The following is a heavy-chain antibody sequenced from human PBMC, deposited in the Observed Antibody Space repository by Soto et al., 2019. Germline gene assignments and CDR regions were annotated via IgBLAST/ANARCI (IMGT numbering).Heavy chain of an antibody. D-gene: IGHD3-10*01. J-gene: IGHJ4*02. CDR2: INAGNGNT. Sequence: QVQLVQSGAEVKKPEASVKVSCKASGYTFTSYAMHWVRQAPGQRLEWMGWINAGNGNTKYSQKFQGRVTITRDTSASTAYMELSSLRSEDTAVYYCARDMGFGLSDYWGQGTLVTVSS. CDR1: GYTFTSYA. V-gene: IGHV1-3*01. CDR3: ARDMGFGLSDY.